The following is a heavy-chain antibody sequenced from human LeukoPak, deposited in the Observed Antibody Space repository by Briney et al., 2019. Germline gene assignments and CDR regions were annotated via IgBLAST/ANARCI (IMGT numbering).Heavy chain of an antibody. CDR1: GGSLSSYY. D-gene: IGHD6-13*01. CDR2: IYPSGST. CDR3: ARGGIAAAALVHLDY. V-gene: IGHV4-4*07. Sequence: SETLSLTCTVSGGSLSSYYWSWIRQPAGKGLEWIGRIYPSGSTDYNPSLQSRVTMSVDTSKNQFSLKLSSVTAADTAVYYCARGGIAAAALVHLDYWGQGTLVTVSS. J-gene: IGHJ4*02.